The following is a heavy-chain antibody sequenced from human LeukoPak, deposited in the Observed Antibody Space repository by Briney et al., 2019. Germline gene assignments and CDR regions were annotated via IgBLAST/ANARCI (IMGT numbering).Heavy chain of an antibody. J-gene: IGHJ6*03. Sequence: GESLKISXQGSGYTFPIYWIGWVRQTPGKGLEWMGIIYPSDSHTIYSPSFQGQVTVSADKSISTAYLQWSSLKASDTAIYYCVRHYRPPQDSRAAKPTGYYYYYMDVWGTGTTVIVSS. CDR1: GYTFPIYW. CDR2: IYPSDSHT. CDR3: VRHYRPPQDSRAAKPTGYYYYYMDV. D-gene: IGHD3-16*02. V-gene: IGHV5-51*01.